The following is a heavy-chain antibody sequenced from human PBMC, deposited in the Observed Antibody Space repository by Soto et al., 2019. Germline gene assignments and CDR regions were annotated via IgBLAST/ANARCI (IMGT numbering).Heavy chain of an antibody. J-gene: IGHJ2*01. V-gene: IGHV3-48*02. CDR1: GFTFGSYS. CDR3: ARGPSAAAPLSDWYFDL. CDR2: ISSNSWTI. Sequence: EVQLVESGGGLVQPGGSLRLSCAASGFTFGSYSMNWVRQAPGKGLEWVSYISSNSWTIYYADSVQGRFTISRDNAKSSLHLQMASLRDEDTAVYYCARGPSAAAPLSDWYFDLWGRGTLVTVSS. D-gene: IGHD2-2*01.